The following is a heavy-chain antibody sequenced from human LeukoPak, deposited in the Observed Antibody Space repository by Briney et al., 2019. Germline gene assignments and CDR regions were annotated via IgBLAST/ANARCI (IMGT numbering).Heavy chain of an antibody. CDR3: ARDSGSYLQPTDY. D-gene: IGHD1-26*01. J-gene: IGHJ4*02. CDR1: GFTFRTYA. Sequence: GGPLRLSCAASGFTFRTYAMTWVRQAPGKGLEWVSSITGNGGSTYYADSVKGRFTISRDNSKNTLYLQMDSLRAEDTAVYHCARDSGSYLQPTDYWGQGTLVTVSS. V-gene: IGHV3-23*01. CDR2: ITGNGGST.